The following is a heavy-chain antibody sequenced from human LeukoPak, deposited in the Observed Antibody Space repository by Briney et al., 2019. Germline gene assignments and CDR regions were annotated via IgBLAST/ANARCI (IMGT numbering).Heavy chain of an antibody. V-gene: IGHV4-59*01. D-gene: IGHD6-6*01. CDR3: AREIRLVSGSDWFDP. J-gene: IGHJ5*02. Sequence: SETLSLTCTVSGGSISSYYWSWIRQPPGKGLEWIGYIYYSGSTNYNPSLKSRVTISVDTSKNQFSLKLSSVPAADTAVYYCAREIRLVSGSDWFDPWGQGTLVTASS. CDR1: GGSISSYY. CDR2: IYYSGST.